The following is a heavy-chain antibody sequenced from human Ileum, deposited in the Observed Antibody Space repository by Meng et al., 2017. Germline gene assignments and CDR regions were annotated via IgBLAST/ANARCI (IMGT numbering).Heavy chain of an antibody. Sequence: QVQLLESGRGLVGPSGTLSLTGAVSGRCISSSDWWSWVRQPPGKGLEWIAEMNLGGSPKYNPSLKSRVSMSVDKSNDQLSLQLTSVTAADTAVYYCTRVFDSWGQGTLVTVSS. CDR3: TRVFDS. CDR1: GRCISSSDW. CDR2: MNLGGSP. J-gene: IGHJ4*02. V-gene: IGHV4-4*02.